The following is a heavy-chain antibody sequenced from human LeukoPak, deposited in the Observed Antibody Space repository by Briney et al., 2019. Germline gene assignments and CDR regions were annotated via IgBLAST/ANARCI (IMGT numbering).Heavy chain of an antibody. CDR1: GASFSGYY. Sequence: SETLSLTCAVNGASFSGYYWNWIRQPPGKGLEWIGEINHSGSTKYNPSLKSRVTISVDTSKNQFSLRLTSVTAADTAVYYCARPRAVAPRYWFDPWGQGTLVTVSS. CDR2: INHSGST. D-gene: IGHD6-19*01. V-gene: IGHV4-34*01. J-gene: IGHJ5*02. CDR3: ARPRAVAPRYWFDP.